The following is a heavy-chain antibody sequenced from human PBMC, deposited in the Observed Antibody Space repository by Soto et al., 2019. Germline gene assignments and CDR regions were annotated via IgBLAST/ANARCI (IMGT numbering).Heavy chain of an antibody. V-gene: IGHV4-59*01. CDR3: ARSYGDYEYYYMDV. CDR1: GGSISSYY. Sequence: SETLCLTCTVSGGSISSYYWSWIRQPPGKGLEWIGYIYYSGSTNYNPSLKSRVTISVDTSKYQFSLKLSSVTAADTAVHCCARSYGDYEYYYMDVWGKGTTVTVSS. CDR2: IYYSGST. D-gene: IGHD4-17*01. J-gene: IGHJ6*03.